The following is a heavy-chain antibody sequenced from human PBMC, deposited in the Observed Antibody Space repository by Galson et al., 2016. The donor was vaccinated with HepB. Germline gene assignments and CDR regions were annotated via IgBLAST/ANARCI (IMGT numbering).Heavy chain of an antibody. CDR1: GYSFTSYW. CDR2: IYPADSDT. V-gene: IGHV5-51*01. Sequence: QSGAEVKKPGESLKISCKGSGYSFTSYWIGWVRQMPGKGLEWVGIIYPADSDTRYSPSFQGQVTLSADTSITSTAYLHGSSLKASDTAMYYCARLGASAGTPPRYWGQGTLVTVSS. CDR3: ARLGASAGTPPRY. D-gene: IGHD6-13*01. J-gene: IGHJ4*02.